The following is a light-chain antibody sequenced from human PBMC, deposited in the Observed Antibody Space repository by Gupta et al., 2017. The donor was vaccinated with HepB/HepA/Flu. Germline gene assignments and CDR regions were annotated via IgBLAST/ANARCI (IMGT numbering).Light chain of an antibody. CDR3: LQYKNWPPWT. J-gene: IGKJ1*01. CDR2: GAS. V-gene: IGKV3-15*01. Sequence: EIVMPQSPVPLSVSPGEGATLSCRASQSISNSLAWYQQKPGQAPRLLIYGASTRATGIAARFSGSGSGTEFTLTISSRQSEDFAVYYCLQYKNWPPWTFGQGTKVEIK. CDR1: QSISNS.